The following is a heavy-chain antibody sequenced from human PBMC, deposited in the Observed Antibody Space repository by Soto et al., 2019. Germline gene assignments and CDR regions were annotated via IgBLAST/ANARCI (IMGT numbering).Heavy chain of an antibody. Sequence: PSETLSLTCTVSGGSISSGDYYWSWIRQPPGKGLEWIGYIYYSGSTYYNPSLKSRVTISVDTSKNQFSLKLGSVTAADTAVYYCARHSSGSGYSWFDPWGQGTLVTVSS. D-gene: IGHD3-22*01. CDR2: IYYSGST. V-gene: IGHV4-30-4*01. CDR1: GGSISSGDYY. CDR3: ARHSSGSGYSWFDP. J-gene: IGHJ5*02.